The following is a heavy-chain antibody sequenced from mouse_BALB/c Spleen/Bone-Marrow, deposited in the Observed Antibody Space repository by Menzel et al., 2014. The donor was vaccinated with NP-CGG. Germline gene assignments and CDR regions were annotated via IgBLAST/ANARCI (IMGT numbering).Heavy chain of an antibody. CDR3: ARNWVYFDY. CDR1: GYTLTSYW. CDR2: IDPSDSET. D-gene: IGHD4-1*01. V-gene: IGHV1-52*01. Sequence: VQRVESGAQLVKSGAPVKLSCKASGYTLTSYWMNWVKQRPLRGLDWIGRIDPSDSETHYNQKFKDKAKLTGDKSSSTAYIQLRSLASEDSAVYYCARNWVYFDYWGQGTTLTVSS. J-gene: IGHJ2*01.